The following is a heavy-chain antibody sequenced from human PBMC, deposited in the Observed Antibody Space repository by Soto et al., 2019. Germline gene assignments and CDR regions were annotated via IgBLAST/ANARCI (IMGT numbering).Heavy chain of an antibody. D-gene: IGHD5-18*01. Sequence: QVQLVQSEAEVKKPGASVKVSCKASGYTFTSYAMHWVRQAPGQRLEWMGWINAGNGNTKYSQKFQGRVTLTRDTSASTAYMELSSLRSEDTAVYYCARASYSSGGMDGWGQGTTVTVSS. V-gene: IGHV1-3*01. J-gene: IGHJ6*02. CDR1: GYTFTSYA. CDR3: ARASYSSGGMDG. CDR2: INAGNGNT.